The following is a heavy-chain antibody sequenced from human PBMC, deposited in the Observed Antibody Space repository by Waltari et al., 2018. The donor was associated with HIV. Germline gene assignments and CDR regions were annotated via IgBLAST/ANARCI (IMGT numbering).Heavy chain of an antibody. Sequence: EVQLVESGGGLVQPGGSLKASCDASGFTFSDAHIHWVRQAPGGGLEWCGRITSKGDNYATAYAASVKGRFTISRDDSKNTADLQMNSLKTEDTAIYYCALYGFGPRYYGMDVWGQGTTVTVSS. CDR1: GFTFSDAH. J-gene: IGHJ6*02. D-gene: IGHD2-8*01. CDR3: ALYGFGPRYYGMDV. V-gene: IGHV3-73*01. CDR2: ITSKGDNYAT.